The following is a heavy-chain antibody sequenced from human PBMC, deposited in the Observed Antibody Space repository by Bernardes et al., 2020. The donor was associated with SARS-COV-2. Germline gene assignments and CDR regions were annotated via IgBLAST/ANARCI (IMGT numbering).Heavy chain of an antibody. CDR2: IYYSGST. D-gene: IGHD1-7*01. CDR3: ARELELRGGFDY. J-gene: IGHJ4*02. V-gene: IGHV4-59*01. Sequence: SETLSLTCTVSGGSISSYYWSWIRQPPGKGLEWIGYIYYSGSTNYNPSLKSRVTISVDTSKNQFSLKLSSVTAADTAVYYCARELELRGGFDYWGQGTLVTVSS. CDR1: GGSISSYY.